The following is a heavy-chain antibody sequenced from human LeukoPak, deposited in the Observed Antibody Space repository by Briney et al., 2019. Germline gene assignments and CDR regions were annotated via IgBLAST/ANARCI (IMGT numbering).Heavy chain of an antibody. V-gene: IGHV3-11*04. J-gene: IGHJ4*02. CDR1: GFTFSDYF. Sequence: GGSLRLSCVGSGFTFSDYFMSWIRQVPGKEPEWLSYINSKGDNILYRDSVKGRFTISRDNAENSLYLQMNSLKAEDTAVYYCATSRVFDYWGQGALVIVSS. CDR2: INSKGDNI. CDR3: ATSRVFDY.